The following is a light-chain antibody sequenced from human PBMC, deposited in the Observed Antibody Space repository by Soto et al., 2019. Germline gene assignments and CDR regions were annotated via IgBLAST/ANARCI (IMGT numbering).Light chain of an antibody. Sequence: ESVLTQSPANLSLSPGERATLSCRASPSVSHSLAWYQHKPGQAPRLLIYDASNRATGVPTRFSGSGSGTDVTLTISSLEPEDFAVYYCQQRNKWPPVTFGGGTRVEIK. V-gene: IGKV3-11*01. CDR2: DAS. J-gene: IGKJ4*01. CDR3: QQRNKWPPVT. CDR1: PSVSHS.